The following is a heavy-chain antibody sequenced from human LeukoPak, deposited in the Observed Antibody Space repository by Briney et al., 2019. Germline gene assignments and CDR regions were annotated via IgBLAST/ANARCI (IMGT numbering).Heavy chain of an antibody. Sequence: PGGSLRLSCAASGFTFSSYAMSWVRQALGKGLEWVSAITGSGYSTYYADPVKGRFTISRDNSKNTLYLQMNSLRADDTAIYYCAKADRIAVTGNLDYWGQGTLVTVSS. V-gene: IGHV3-23*01. D-gene: IGHD6-19*01. CDR3: AKADRIAVTGNLDY. J-gene: IGHJ4*02. CDR1: GFTFSSYA. CDR2: ITGSGYST.